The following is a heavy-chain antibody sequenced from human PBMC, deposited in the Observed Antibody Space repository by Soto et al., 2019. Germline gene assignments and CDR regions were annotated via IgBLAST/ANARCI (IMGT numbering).Heavy chain of an antibody. D-gene: IGHD3-3*01. Sequence: GGSLRLSCAASGFTFSSYWMSWVRRAPGKGLEWVANIKQDGSEKYYVDSVKGRFTISRDNAKNSLYLQMNSLRAEDTAVYYCARDRDFWSGYYQYNWFDPWGQGTLVTVSS. CDR1: GFTFSSYW. V-gene: IGHV3-7*01. CDR2: IKQDGSEK. J-gene: IGHJ5*02. CDR3: ARDRDFWSGYYQYNWFDP.